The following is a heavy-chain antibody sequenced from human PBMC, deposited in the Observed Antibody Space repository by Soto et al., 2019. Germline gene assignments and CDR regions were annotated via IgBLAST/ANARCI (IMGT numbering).Heavy chain of an antibody. V-gene: IGHV1-2*04. CDR3: AREALDYYGSGTFSN. CDR2: INPNSGGT. CDR1: GYTFPGYY. Sequence: ASVKVSCKASGYTFPGYYMHWVRQAPGQGLEWMGWINPNSGGTNYAQKFQGWVTMTRDTSISTAYMELSRLRSDDTAVYYCAREALDYYGSGTFSNWGQGTLVTSPQ. D-gene: IGHD3-10*01. J-gene: IGHJ4*02.